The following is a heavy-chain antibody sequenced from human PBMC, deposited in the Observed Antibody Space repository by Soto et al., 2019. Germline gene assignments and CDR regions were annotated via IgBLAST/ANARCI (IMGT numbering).Heavy chain of an antibody. V-gene: IGHV4-31*03. J-gene: IGHJ6*02. D-gene: IGHD3-10*01. CDR2: IYYSGST. CDR3: ARGSSSGSSPSGMDV. Sequence: SETLSVTCTVSGGSISSGGYYWSWIRQHPGKGLEWIGYIYYSGSTYYNPSLKSRVTISVDTSKNQFSLKLSSVTAADTAVYYCARGSSSGSSPSGMDVWGQGTTVTVSS. CDR1: GGSISSGGYY.